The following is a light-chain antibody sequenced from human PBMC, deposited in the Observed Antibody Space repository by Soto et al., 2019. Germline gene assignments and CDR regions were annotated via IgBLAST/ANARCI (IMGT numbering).Light chain of an antibody. V-gene: IGLV2-14*01. CDR1: SSDVGGYNY. J-gene: IGLJ1*01. CDR3: SSYTSSSTLV. CDR2: EVS. Sequence: QSVLTQPASVSGSPGQSITISCTGTSSDVGGYNYVSWYQQHPGKAPKLMIYEVSKRPSGVSNRFSGSKSGNTASLTISGLQVEDEADYYCSSYTSSSTLVFGTGTKVTVL.